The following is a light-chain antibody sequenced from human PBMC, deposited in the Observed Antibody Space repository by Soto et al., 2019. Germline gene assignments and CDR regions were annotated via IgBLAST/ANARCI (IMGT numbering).Light chain of an antibody. Sequence: QAVVTQEPSLTVSPGGTVTLTCASSTGAVTSDSYPSWFQQKPGQAPRALIYTISNKHSWTPARFSGSLLGGKAALTLSDVQLEDEAAYFCLLYYDCPHVFGSGTKVTVL. J-gene: IGLJ1*01. CDR2: TIS. CDR1: TGAVTSDSY. CDR3: LLYYDCPHV. V-gene: IGLV7-43*01.